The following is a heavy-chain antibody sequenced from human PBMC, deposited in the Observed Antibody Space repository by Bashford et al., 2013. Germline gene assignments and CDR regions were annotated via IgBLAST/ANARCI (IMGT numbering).Heavy chain of an antibody. CDR2: IYPGNSDT. Sequence: WVRQMPGKGLQWMGIIYPGNSDTRYSPSFQGQVTISADKSISTAYLQWSSLRSEDTAVYYCARERYGSGSDYWGQGTLVTVSS. D-gene: IGHD3-10*01. V-gene: IGHV5-51*01. CDR3: ARERYGSGSDY. J-gene: IGHJ4*02.